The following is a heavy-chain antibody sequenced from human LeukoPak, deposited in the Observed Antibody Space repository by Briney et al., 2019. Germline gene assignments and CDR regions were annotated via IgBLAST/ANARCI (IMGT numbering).Heavy chain of an antibody. V-gene: IGHV3-74*03. CDR2: INIDGSST. CDR3: ATDGDPTGIMGALV. D-gene: IGHD1-26*01. CDR1: GFTFSSSW. Sequence: GGSLRLSCAVSGFTFSSSWMHWVRQAPGKGLVWVSRINIDGSSTTYADSVTGRFTTSRDNAKNTLYLQMNSLRAEDTAVYFCATDGDPTGIMGALVWGQGTLVTVSS. J-gene: IGHJ4*02.